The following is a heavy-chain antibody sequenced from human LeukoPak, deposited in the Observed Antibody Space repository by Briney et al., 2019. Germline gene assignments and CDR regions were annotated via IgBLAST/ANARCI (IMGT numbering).Heavy chain of an antibody. J-gene: IGHJ4*02. D-gene: IGHD7-27*01. Sequence: GASVKVSCKASGYTFTAYYMHWVRQATGQGLEWLGWMSPNSGDTGYAQKFQGRVTMTSDSSISTAYMELSSLRSEDTAIYYCVRTPPNWGFDYWGQGTLVTVSS. V-gene: IGHV1-8*02. CDR2: MSPNSGDT. CDR1: GYTFTAYY. CDR3: VRTPPNWGFDY.